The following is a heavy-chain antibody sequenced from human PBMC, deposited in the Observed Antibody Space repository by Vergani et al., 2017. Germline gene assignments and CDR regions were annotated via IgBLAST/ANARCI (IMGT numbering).Heavy chain of an antibody. D-gene: IGHD6-19*01. V-gene: IGHV3-21*01. Sequence: EVQLVESGGGLVKPGGSLRLSCAASGFTFSSYSMNWVRQAPGKGLEWVSSISSSSSYIYYADSVKGRFTISRDNAKNSLYLQMNSLRAEDTAVYYCARDRVRGHMQWLYYYYGMDVWGQGP. J-gene: IGHJ6*02. CDR3: ARDRVRGHMQWLYYYYGMDV. CDR1: GFTFSSYS. CDR2: ISSSSSYI.